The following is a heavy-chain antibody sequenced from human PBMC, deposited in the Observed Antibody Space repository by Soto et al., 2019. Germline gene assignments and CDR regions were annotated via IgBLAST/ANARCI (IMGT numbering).Heavy chain of an antibody. V-gene: IGHV1-69*06. CDR3: ASGDTAMVPQT. CDR2: IIPIFGTA. Sequence: SVKVSCKASGGTFSSYAISWVRQAPGQGLEWMGGIIPIFGTANYAQKFQGRVTITADKSTSTAYMELSSLRSEDTAVYYCASGDTAMVPQTWGQGTLVTVSS. CDR1: GGTFSSYA. J-gene: IGHJ5*02. D-gene: IGHD5-18*01.